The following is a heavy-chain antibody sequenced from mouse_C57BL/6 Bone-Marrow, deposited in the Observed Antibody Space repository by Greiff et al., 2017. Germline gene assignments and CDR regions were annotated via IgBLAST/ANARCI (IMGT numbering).Heavy chain of an antibody. CDR2: IYPRSGNT. V-gene: IGHV1-81*01. J-gene: IGHJ2*01. CDR1: GYTFTSYG. Sequence: QVQLKQSGPELARPGASVKLSCKASGYTFTSYGISWVKQRTGKGLEWIGEIYPRSGNTYYNEKFKGKATLTADKSSSTAYMELRSLTSEDSAVYFCARGGVFDYWGQGTTLTVSS. CDR3: ARGGVFDY.